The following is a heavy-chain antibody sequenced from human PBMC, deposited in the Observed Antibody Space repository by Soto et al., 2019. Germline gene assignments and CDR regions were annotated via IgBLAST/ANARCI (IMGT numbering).Heavy chain of an antibody. CDR3: VRNLGFFDY. Sequence: GSLMLSCAASGFTFNNYGMSWVRQAPGKGLEWVSGIIGSGGSTYYADSVKGRFTISRDNSKNTLHLQMNSLRAEDTAVYYCVRNLGFFDYWGQGTLVTVSS. D-gene: IGHD3-10*01. J-gene: IGHJ4*02. V-gene: IGHV3-23*01. CDR2: IIGSGGST. CDR1: GFTFNNYG.